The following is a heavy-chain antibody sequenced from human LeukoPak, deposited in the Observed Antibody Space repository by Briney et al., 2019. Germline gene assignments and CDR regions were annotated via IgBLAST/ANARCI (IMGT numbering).Heavy chain of an antibody. CDR1: GFTFSNAW. Sequence: TGGSLRLSCAASGFTFSNAWMSWVRQAPGKGLEWVGRINSKTDGGTTDYAAPVKGRFTISRDDSKNTLYLQMNSLKTEDTAVYYCTTAADIVVVVAALGYFDYWGQGTLVTVSS. D-gene: IGHD2-15*01. J-gene: IGHJ4*02. V-gene: IGHV3-15*01. CDR2: INSKTDGGTT. CDR3: TTAADIVVVVAALGYFDY.